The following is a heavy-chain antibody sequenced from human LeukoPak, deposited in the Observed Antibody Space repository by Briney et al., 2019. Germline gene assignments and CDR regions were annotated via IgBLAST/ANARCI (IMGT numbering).Heavy chain of an antibody. D-gene: IGHD5-12*01. CDR1: GYAFTGYY. J-gene: IGHJ4*02. CDR3: SRGLADGYSGYDFGDY. Sequence: LGASVKVSCKASGYAFTGYYMHWVRRAPGQGLEWMGWINPNSGGTDYAQKFQGRVTMARDTSISTAYMELSSLTSDDTAVYYCSRGLADGYSGYDFGDYWGQGTLVTVSS. V-gene: IGHV1-2*03. CDR2: INPNSGGT.